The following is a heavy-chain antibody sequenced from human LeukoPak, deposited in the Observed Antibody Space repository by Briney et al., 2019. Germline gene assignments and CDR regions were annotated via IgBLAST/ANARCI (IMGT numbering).Heavy chain of an antibody. CDR2: ISAYNGNT. CDR3: ARDRGDYDSSGYYYVDAFDI. CDR1: GYTFTSYG. J-gene: IGHJ3*02. V-gene: IGHV1-18*01. D-gene: IGHD3-22*01. Sequence: ASVKVSCKASGYTFTSYGISWVRQAPGQGLEWMGWISAYNGNTNYAQKLQGRVTMTTDTSTNTAYMELRSLRSDDTAVYYCARDRGDYDSSGYYYVDAFDIWGQGTMVTVSS.